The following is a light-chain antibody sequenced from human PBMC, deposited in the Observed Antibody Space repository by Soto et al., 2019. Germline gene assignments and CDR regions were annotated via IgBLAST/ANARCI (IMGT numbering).Light chain of an antibody. Sequence: QAVVTQPPSVSGAPGQRVTISCTGSSSNIGAGYDVHWYQQLPVTAPKLLIYGNSNRPSGVPDRFSGSKSDTSASLAITGLQDDDEDDYYCQSSDSSLSAHVVFGGGTKLTVL. CDR3: QSSDSSLSAHVV. CDR1: SSNIGAGYD. V-gene: IGLV1-40*01. J-gene: IGLJ2*01. CDR2: GNS.